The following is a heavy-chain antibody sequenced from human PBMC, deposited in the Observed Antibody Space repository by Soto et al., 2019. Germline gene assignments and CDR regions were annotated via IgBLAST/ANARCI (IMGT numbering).Heavy chain of an antibody. D-gene: IGHD3-22*01. CDR3: AKVFSRYYYDSSGYYLDY. J-gene: IGHJ4*02. V-gene: IGHV3-23*01. CDR2: ISGSGGST. CDR1: GCTFSSYA. Sequence: GSLVPAGAASGCTFSSYAMSWVRQAPGKGLEWVSAISGSGGSTYYADSVKGRFTISRDNSKNTLYLQMNRLRDEDTAVYYCAKVFSRYYYDSSGYYLDYWGQGTLVTVSS.